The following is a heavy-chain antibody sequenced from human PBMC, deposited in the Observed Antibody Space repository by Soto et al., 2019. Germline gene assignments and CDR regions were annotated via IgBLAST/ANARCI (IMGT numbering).Heavy chain of an antibody. Sequence: QVQLVQSGAEVKKPGSSVKVSCKASGGTFSSYAISWVRQAPGQGLEWMGGIIPIFGTANYAQKFQGRVXIXAXXSTSTAYMELSSLRSEDTAVYYCARGSSSWYYFDYWGQGTLVTVSS. CDR1: GGTFSSYA. CDR3: ARGSSSWYYFDY. CDR2: IIPIFGTA. V-gene: IGHV1-69*12. J-gene: IGHJ4*02. D-gene: IGHD6-13*01.